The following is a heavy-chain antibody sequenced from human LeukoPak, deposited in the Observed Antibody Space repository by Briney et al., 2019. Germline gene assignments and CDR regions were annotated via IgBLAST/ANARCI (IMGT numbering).Heavy chain of an antibody. CDR1: GFTFSSYG. Sequence: GGSLRLSCAASGFTFSSYGMHWVRQAPGKGLEWVAVISYDGSNKYYADSVKGRFTISRDNSKNTLYLQMNSLRAEDTAVYYCVRGFDYWGQGTLVTVSS. V-gene: IGHV3-30*03. CDR3: VRGFDY. CDR2: ISYDGSNK. J-gene: IGHJ4*02.